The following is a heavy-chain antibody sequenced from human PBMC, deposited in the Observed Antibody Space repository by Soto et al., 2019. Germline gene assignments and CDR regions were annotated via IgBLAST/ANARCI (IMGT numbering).Heavy chain of an antibody. CDR1: GYTFTNYW. CDR3: ARMGVHYDSSDYGFDI. CDR2: IYPGDSDT. V-gene: IGHV5-51*01. D-gene: IGHD3-22*01. J-gene: IGHJ3*02. Sequence: GESLKISCKGSGYTFTNYWIAWVRQMPGKGLEWMGIIYPGDSDTRYNPSFQGQVTILVDKSISTAYLQWSSLKASDTAMYYCARMGVHYDSSDYGFDIWGQGTMVTVSS.